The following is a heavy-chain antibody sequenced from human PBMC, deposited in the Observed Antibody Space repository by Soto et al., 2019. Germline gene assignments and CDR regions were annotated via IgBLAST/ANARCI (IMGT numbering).Heavy chain of an antibody. J-gene: IGHJ5*02. V-gene: IGHV3-48*01. CDR3: AREAQVDSYDFWSGYYTGTDPSNWFDP. CDR1: GFTFSSYS. Sequence: PWGSLRLSCAASGFTFSSYSMNWVRQAPGKGLEWVSYISSSSSTIYYADSVKGRFTISRDNAKNSLCLQMNSLRAEDTAVYYCAREAQVDSYDFWSGYYTGTDPSNWFDPWGQGTLVTVSS. CDR2: ISSSSSTI. D-gene: IGHD3-3*01.